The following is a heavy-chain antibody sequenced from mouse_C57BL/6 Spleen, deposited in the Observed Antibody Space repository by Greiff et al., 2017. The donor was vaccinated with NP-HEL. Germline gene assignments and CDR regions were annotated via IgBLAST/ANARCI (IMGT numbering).Heavy chain of an antibody. D-gene: IGHD1-1*01. CDR1: GYTFTSYW. Sequence: VQLQQPGAELVKPGASVKLSCKASGYTFTSYWMHWVKQRPGQGLEWIGMIHPNSGSTNYNEKFKSKATLTVDKSSSTAYMQLSSLTSEDSAVYYCAREYGSSLDYFDYWGQGTTLTVSS. V-gene: IGHV1-64*01. CDR2: IHPNSGST. J-gene: IGHJ2*01. CDR3: AREYGSSLDYFDY.